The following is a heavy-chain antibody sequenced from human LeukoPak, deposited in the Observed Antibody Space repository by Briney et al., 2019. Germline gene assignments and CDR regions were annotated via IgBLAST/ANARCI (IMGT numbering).Heavy chain of an antibody. Sequence: PSETLSLTCTVSGGSISSGGYYWSWIRQPPGKGLEWIGYIYHSGSTYYNPSLKSRVTISVDRSKNQFSLKLSSVTAADTAVYYCARVRELRNWNYVYWGQGTLVTVSS. J-gene: IGHJ4*02. D-gene: IGHD1-7*01. V-gene: IGHV4-30-2*01. CDR1: GGSISSGGYY. CDR3: ARVRELRNWNYVY. CDR2: IYHSGST.